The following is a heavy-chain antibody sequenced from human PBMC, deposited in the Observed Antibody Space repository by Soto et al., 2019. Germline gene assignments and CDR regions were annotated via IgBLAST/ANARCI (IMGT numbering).Heavy chain of an antibody. CDR1: GGSISGYF. D-gene: IGHD2-2*01. V-gene: IGHV4-59*01. Sequence: AETLSRTCTVSGGSISGYFWSWVRQPPGKGLEWVGYVHYSGSTNYNPSLKSRVTMSVDTSKNKFSLKLSSVTAADTAVYYCARVNQLAPKRNASDIWAQGTMVTVSS. CDR3: ARVNQLAPKRNASDI. J-gene: IGHJ3*02. CDR2: VHYSGST.